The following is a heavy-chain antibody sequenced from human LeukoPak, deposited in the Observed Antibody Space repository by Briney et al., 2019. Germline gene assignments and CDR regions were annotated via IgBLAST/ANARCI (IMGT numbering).Heavy chain of an antibody. V-gene: IGHV1-24*01. J-gene: IGHJ3*02. CDR1: GYTLTELF. D-gene: IGHD3-10*01. CDR2: FDPEDGET. Sequence: GASLRVSCKVSGYTLTELFMHWVRQAPGNGLEWVGGFDPEDGETICAQKFQGRVTMTEDTSTDTAYMELSSLRSEDTAVYYGATSSLARDYFFAFDIWGQGTMVTVSS. CDR3: ATSSLARDYFFAFDI.